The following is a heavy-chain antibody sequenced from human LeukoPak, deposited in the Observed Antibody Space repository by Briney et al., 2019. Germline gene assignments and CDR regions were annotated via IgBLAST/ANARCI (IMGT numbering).Heavy chain of an antibody. V-gene: IGHV4-39*01. J-gene: IGHJ4*02. CDR1: GVTSNSRSYD. CDR3: ARLIGAFRGVMIDS. Sequence: PSETLSLNGTVSGVTSNSRSYDWRWLRQPPGKVVQMIGSSYYSGSTYNIPSRQIRVTISLVTSHNMSSRKLSSVTAAATAVYYCARLIGAFRGVMIDSWGQGTLVTVSS. D-gene: IGHD3-10*01. CDR2: SYYSGST.